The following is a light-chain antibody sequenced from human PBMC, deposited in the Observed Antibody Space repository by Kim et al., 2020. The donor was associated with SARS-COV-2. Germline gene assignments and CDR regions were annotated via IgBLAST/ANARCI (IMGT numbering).Light chain of an antibody. J-gene: IGKJ2*01. CDR2: DAA. V-gene: IGKV1-5*01. Sequence: DIQMTQSPSTLSASVGDRVIITCRASQFISSWLAWYQQKPGEAPKLLIYDAATLQSGVPSRFSGSGVGTEFTLTISSLQPEDFATYFCQQYESLSYTFGQGTKVDIK. CDR1: QFISSW. CDR3: QQYESLSYT.